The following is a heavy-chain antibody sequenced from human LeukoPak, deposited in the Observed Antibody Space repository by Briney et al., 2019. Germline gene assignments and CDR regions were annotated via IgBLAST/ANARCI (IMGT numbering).Heavy chain of an antibody. Sequence: GGSLRLSCAASGFTFSGYGMHWVRQAPGKGLEWVAVISYDGSYKYYADSVQGRFTISRDNSKTTLYLQMNSLRPDDTAVYYCAKWDFDYWGQGTLVTVSS. J-gene: IGHJ4*02. CDR3: AKWDFDY. CDR2: ISYDGSYK. V-gene: IGHV3-30*18. CDR1: GFTFSGYG.